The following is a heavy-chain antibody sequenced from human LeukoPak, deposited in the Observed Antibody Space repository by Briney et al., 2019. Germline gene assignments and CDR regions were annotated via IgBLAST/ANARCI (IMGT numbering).Heavy chain of an antibody. Sequence: PGGSLRLSCTASGFTFSSYGIHWVRQAPGKGLEWVSFVRYDGKNQYYADSVKGRFTVSRDNSKKTVSLQMHSLRREDTAVYYCVKDLLQWYKFGSWGQGTLVIVSS. V-gene: IGHV3-30*02. CDR3: VKDLLQWYKFGS. J-gene: IGHJ4*02. CDR2: VRYDGKNQ. D-gene: IGHD4-23*01. CDR1: GFTFSSYG.